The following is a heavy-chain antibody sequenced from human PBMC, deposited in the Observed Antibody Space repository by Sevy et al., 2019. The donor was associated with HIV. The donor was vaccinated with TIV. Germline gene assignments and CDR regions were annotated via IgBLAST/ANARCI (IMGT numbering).Heavy chain of an antibody. J-gene: IGHJ4*02. CDR1: GYTFASEG. D-gene: IGHD3-10*01. CDR2: IGAYNRNR. V-gene: IGHV1-18*01. CDR3: ARVPTYYYGSATYFES. Sequence: ASVKVSCKASGYTFASEGISWVRQAPGQGLEWMGWIGAYNRNRNSAQKFQTRVTLTIDRSTSTAFMELRGLRSDDTAMYYCARVPTYYYGSATYFESWGQETLVTVSS.